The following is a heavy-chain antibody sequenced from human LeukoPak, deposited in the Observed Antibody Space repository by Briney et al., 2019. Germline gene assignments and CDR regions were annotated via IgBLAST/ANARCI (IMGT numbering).Heavy chain of an antibody. CDR1: GGSFSGYY. CDR3: ARGGMERPFDY. CDR2: INHSGST. J-gene: IGHJ4*02. Sequence: SETLSLTCAVYGGSFSGYYWSWIRQPPGRGLEWIGEINHSGSTNYNPSLKSRVTISVDTSKNQFSLKLSSVTAADTAVYYCARGGMERPFDYWGQGTLVTVSS. D-gene: IGHD1-1*01. V-gene: IGHV4-34*01.